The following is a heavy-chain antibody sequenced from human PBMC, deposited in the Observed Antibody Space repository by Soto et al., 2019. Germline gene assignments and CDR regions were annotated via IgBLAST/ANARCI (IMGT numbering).Heavy chain of an antibody. CDR3: AKDYRTTMVTWEPYFDY. D-gene: IGHD3-10*01. CDR2: ISAYNGNT. V-gene: IGHV1-18*01. CDR1: GYTFTSYG. J-gene: IGHJ4*02. Sequence: ASVKVSCKASGYTFTSYGISWVRQAPGQGLEWMGWISAYNGNTNYAQKLQGRVTMTTDTSTSTAYMELNSLRAEDTAVYYCAKDYRTTMVTWEPYFDYWGQGTLVTVSS.